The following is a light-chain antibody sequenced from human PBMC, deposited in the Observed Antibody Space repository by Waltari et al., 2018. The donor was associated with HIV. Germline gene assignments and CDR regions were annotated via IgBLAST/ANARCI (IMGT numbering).Light chain of an antibody. CDR1: NVGSKG. CDR2: DDT. CDR3: QVWDNGTEHVV. J-gene: IGLJ2*01. V-gene: IGLV3-21*02. Sequence: SYVLTQPPSVSVAPGQTARITCGGNNVGSKGVHWYQQKPGQAPVVVVYDDTDRPSGLPERFSGSNSGNTVTLTISRVEAGDEADYHCQVWDNGTEHVVFGGGTKLTVL.